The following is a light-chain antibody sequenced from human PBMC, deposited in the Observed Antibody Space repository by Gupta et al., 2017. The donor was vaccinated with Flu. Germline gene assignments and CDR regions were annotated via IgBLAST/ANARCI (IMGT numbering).Light chain of an antibody. CDR2: GAS. CDR3: QQVGSSPWT. J-gene: IGKJ1*01. CDR1: QAVPSTY. V-gene: IGKV3-20*01. Sequence: EIVLTQSPGTLSLSPGERATLSCRASQAVPSTYFAWYQQKPGQAPRLLFSGASSRATGIPDRISGSGSETDFTLTISRLEPEDFAVYYCQQVGSSPWTFGQGTKVEIK.